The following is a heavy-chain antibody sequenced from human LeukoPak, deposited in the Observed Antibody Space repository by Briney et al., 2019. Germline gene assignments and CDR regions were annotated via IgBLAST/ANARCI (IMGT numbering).Heavy chain of an antibody. CDR3: AKRQVSAAAGALDY. D-gene: IGHD6-13*01. Sequence: GGSLRLSCGASGFTFSNYAMTWVRQAPGKGLEWVSAISGSGGNTYYADSVKGRFTISRDNSKNTLYLQMNSLRAEDTAVYYCAKRQVSAAAGALDYWGQGTLLTVSS. CDR2: ISGSGGNT. CDR1: GFTFSNYA. V-gene: IGHV3-23*01. J-gene: IGHJ4*02.